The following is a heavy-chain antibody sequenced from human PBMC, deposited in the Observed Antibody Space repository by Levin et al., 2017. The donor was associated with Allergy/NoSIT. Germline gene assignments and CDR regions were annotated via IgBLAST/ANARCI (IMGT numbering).Heavy chain of an antibody. J-gene: IGHJ3*02. CDR1: GYTFTGYY. CDR2: INPNSGGT. Sequence: GASVKVSCKASGYTFTGYYMHWVRQAPGQGLEWMGWINPNSGGTNYAQKFQGRVTMTRDPSISTAYMELSRLRSDDTAVYYCARDTPGVDDAFDMWGQGTMVTVSS. D-gene: IGHD3-10*01. CDR3: ARDTPGVDDAFDM. V-gene: IGHV1-2*02.